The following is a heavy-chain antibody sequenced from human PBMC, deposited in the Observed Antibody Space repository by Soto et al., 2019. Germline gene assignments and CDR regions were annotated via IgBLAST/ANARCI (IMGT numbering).Heavy chain of an antibody. Sequence: GGSLRLSCTASGFTFGDYAMTWFRQAPGKGLEWVGFIRSKPYGGTTEYAASVKGRFTVSRDDSKAIAYLQMNGLKTEDTAVYYCTRHYSSGNYYSVWGQGTLVTLSS. V-gene: IGHV3-49*03. J-gene: IGHJ4*02. CDR1: GFTFGDYA. CDR2: IRSKPYGGTT. CDR3: TRHYSSGNYYSV. D-gene: IGHD3-10*01.